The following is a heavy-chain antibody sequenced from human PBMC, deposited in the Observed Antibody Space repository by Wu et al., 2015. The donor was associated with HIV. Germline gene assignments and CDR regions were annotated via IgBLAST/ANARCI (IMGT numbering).Heavy chain of an antibody. D-gene: IGHD1-26*01. CDR3: AREGQWWELSSRAFDI. V-gene: IGHV1-46*01. CDR1: GYSLSDYG. J-gene: IGHJ3*02. CDR2: INPSGGST. Sequence: QVQLVQSGAEVKKPGASVRVSCRASGYSLSDYGMHWVRQAPGQGLEWMGIINPSGGSTSYAQKFQGRVTMTRDTSTSTVYMELSSLRSEDTAVYYCAREGQWWELSSRAFDIWGQGTMVTVSS.